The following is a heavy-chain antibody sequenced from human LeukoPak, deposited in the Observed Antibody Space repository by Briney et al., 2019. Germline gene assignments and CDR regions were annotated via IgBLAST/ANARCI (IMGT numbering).Heavy chain of an antibody. J-gene: IGHJ4*02. CDR2: TYYRSKWSN. CDR1: GHSISSYLVT. D-gene: IGHD1-26*01. Sequence: SQTLSLSCAISGHSISSYLVTWNWIRQSPSRGLEWLGRTYYRSKWSNDYAESVKSRVAINPDTSKNQFSLQLNSVTPEDSALYFCARAVSGRFDSWGQGVLVTVSS. CDR3: ARAVSGRFDS. V-gene: IGHV6-1*01.